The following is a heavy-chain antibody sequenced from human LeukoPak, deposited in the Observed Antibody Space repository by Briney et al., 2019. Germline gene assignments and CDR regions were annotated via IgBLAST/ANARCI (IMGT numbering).Heavy chain of an antibody. CDR2: INHSGST. J-gene: IGHJ5*02. D-gene: IGHD1-26*01. CDR1: GGSFSGYY. Sequence: PSETLSLTCAVYGGSFSGYYWSWIRQPPGKGLEWIGEINHSGSTNYNPSLKSRVTISVDTSKNQFSLKLSSVTAADTAVYYCARVGIVGATTWFDPWGQGTLVTVSS. CDR3: ARVGIVGATTWFDP. V-gene: IGHV4-34*01.